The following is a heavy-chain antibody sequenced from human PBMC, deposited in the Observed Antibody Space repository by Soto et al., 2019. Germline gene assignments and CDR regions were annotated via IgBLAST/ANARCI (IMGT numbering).Heavy chain of an antibody. CDR3: AHRLRGTGDKGGLFDY. CDR1: GFSLSTSGVG. D-gene: IGHD7-27*01. CDR2: IYWADDK. J-gene: IGHJ4*02. Sequence: QITLKESGPTLVKPTQTLTLTCTFSGFSLSTSGVGVGWIRQPPGKALEWLALIYWADDKRYSPSLKRKLTITKDTYKNQVVLTMTNMDPVDTATYYCAHRLRGTGDKGGLFDYWGQGTLVTVSS. V-gene: IGHV2-5*02.